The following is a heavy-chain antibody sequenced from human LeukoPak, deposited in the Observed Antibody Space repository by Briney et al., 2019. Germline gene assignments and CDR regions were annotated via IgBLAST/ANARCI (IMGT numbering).Heavy chain of an antibody. CDR3: RGDIVVVPAVQWGGAFDI. CDR2: IRYDGSNK. CDR1: GFTFSSYA. Sequence: GGSLRLSXAASGFTFSSYAMSWVRQAPGKGLEWVAFIRYDGSNKYYADSVKGRFTISRGNSKNTLYLQMNSLRAEDTAVYYCRGDIVVVPAVQWGGAFDIWGQGTMVTVSS. J-gene: IGHJ3*02. D-gene: IGHD2-2*01. V-gene: IGHV3-30*02.